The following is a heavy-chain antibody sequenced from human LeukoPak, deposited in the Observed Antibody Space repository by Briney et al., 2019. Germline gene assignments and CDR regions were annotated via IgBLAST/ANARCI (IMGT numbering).Heavy chain of an antibody. J-gene: IGHJ4*02. Sequence: GGSLRLSCAASGVTFSSYAMSWVRQAPGKGLEWVSAISGSGGSTYYADSVKGRFTISRDNSKNTLYLQMNSLRAEDTAVYYCAKGHISGYCSSTSCYGVVDYFDYWGQGTLVTVSS. CDR3: AKGHISGYCSSTSCYGVVDYFDY. CDR1: GVTFSSYA. CDR2: ISGSGGST. D-gene: IGHD2-2*01. V-gene: IGHV3-23*01.